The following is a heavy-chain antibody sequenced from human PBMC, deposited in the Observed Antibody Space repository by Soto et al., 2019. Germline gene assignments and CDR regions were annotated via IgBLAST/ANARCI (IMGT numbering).Heavy chain of an antibody. J-gene: IGHJ6*02. CDR1: GFTFSSYA. V-gene: IGHV3-23*01. CDR3: AKVMVRFLEWFKDV. Sequence: EVQLLESGGGLVQPGGSLRLSCAASGFTFSSYAMSWVRQAPGKGLEWVSAISGSGGSTYYADSVKGRFTISRDNSKKTLYLQMNSLRAEDTAVYYCAKVMVRFLEWFKDVWGQGTTVTVSS. D-gene: IGHD3-3*01. CDR2: ISGSGGST.